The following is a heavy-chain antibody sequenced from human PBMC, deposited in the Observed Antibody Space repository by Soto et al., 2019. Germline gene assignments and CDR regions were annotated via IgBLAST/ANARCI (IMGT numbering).Heavy chain of an antibody. Sequence: QVQLVQSGAEVKKPGSSVKVSCKASGGTFSSYAISWVRQAPGQGLEWMGGIIPIFGTANYAQKFQGRVTITGEESMSTAYRGLSGRRFEDTAVYSWAGSDYVWGSYRNTVDYGGQGPLVTVSS. D-gene: IGHD3-16*02. V-gene: IGHV1-69*01. CDR2: IIPIFGTA. J-gene: IGHJ4*02. CDR1: GGTFSSYA. CDR3: AGSDYVWGSYRNTVDY.